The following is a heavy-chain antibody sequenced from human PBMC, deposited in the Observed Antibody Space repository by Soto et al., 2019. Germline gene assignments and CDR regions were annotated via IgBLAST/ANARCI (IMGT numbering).Heavy chain of an antibody. J-gene: IGHJ4*02. CDR3: ARVLYYGSGSYGY. D-gene: IGHD3-10*01. CDR1: GGSFSGYY. CDR2: INHSGST. Sequence: SEILSLTCAVYGGSFSGYYWSWIRQPPGKGLEWIGEINHSGSTNYNPSLKSRVTISVDTSKNQFSLKLSSVTAADTAVYYCARVLYYGSGSYGYWGQGTLVTVSS. V-gene: IGHV4-34*01.